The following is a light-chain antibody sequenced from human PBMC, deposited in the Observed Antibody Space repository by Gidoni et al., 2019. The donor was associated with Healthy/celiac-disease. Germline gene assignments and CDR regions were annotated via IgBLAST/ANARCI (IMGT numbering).Light chain of an antibody. Sequence: IQLTQSPSTLSSSVGDRVTITCRASQRISSWLAWYQQKPGKAPKLLIYKASSLESGVPSRFSGSGSGTEFTLTISSLQPDDFATYYCQQNNRYPWTFGQGTKVEIK. CDR1: QRISSW. CDR2: KAS. CDR3: QQNNRYPWT. V-gene: IGKV1-5*03. J-gene: IGKJ1*01.